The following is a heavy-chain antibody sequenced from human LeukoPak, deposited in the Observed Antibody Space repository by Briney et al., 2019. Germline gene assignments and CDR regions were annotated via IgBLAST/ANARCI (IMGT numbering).Heavy chain of an antibody. Sequence: PGRSLRLSCAASGFTFSRYWMTWVRQAPGKGLEWVSGISSSGGTTYYADSVKGRFTFSRDNSKNTLYLQINSLRAEDMAVYYCAKEGYPADDYWGQGTLVTVSS. D-gene: IGHD5-12*01. V-gene: IGHV3-23*01. CDR2: ISSSGGTT. CDR3: AKEGYPADDY. J-gene: IGHJ4*02. CDR1: GFTFSRYW.